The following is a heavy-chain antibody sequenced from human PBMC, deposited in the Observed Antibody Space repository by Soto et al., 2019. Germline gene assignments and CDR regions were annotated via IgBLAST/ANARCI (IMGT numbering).Heavy chain of an antibody. CDR2: INSDGSMT. CDR3: VRGKDQYNTLTYSYYGQ. D-gene: IGHD4-4*01. J-gene: IGHJ4*02. V-gene: IGHV3-74*01. CDR1: GFTCSRYW. Sequence: EVQLVESGGGLVQPGGSLRLSCAASGFTCSRYWMHWVRQAPGEGLMWVSRINSDGSMTSYADSVKGRFTISRDNAKNTVYLHMNSLRAEDTARYYCVRGKDQYNTLTYSYYGQWGQGTLVTVSS.